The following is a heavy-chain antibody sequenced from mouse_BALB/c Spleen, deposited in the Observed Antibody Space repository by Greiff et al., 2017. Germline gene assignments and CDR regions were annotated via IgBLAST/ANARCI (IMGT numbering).Heavy chain of an antibody. CDR2: IWGGGST. J-gene: IGHJ4*01. CDR1: GFSLTDYG. CDR3: AKDYYGRGAMDY. D-gene: IGHD1-1*01. Sequence: DQLQQSGPGLVAPSQSLSITCTVSGFSLTDYGVSWIRQPPGKGLEWLGVIWGGGSTYYNSALKSRLSISKDNSKSQVFLKMNSLQTDDTAMYYCAKDYYGRGAMDYWGQGTSVTVSS. V-gene: IGHV2-6-5*01.